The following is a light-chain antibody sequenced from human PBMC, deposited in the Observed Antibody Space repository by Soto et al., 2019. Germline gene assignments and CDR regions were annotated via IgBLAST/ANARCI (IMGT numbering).Light chain of an antibody. CDR3: SSYTSXSTLYV. Sequence: QSALTQPASVSGSPVQSITISCTGTSNDVGGYNYVSWYQQHPGKAPKLMIYDVSNRPSGVSNRFSGSKSGNTASLTISGLQAEDEADYYCSSYTSXSTLYVFGTGTKVTVL. CDR1: SNDVGGYNY. V-gene: IGLV2-14*01. CDR2: DVS. J-gene: IGLJ1*01.